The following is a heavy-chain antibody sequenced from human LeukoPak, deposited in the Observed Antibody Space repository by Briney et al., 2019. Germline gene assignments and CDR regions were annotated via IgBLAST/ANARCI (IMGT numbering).Heavy chain of an antibody. J-gene: IGHJ5*02. CDR3: ARLYYYGSGFDP. CDR2: IGSTSSYI. V-gene: IGHV3-21*01. CDR1: GFTFSSYS. Sequence: GGSLRLSCAASGFTFSSYSMNWVRQAPGKGLEWVSSIGSTSSYIYYADSVKGRFTISRDNAKNSLYLQMNSLRAEDTAVYYCARLYYYGSGFDPWGQGTLVTVSS. D-gene: IGHD3-10*01.